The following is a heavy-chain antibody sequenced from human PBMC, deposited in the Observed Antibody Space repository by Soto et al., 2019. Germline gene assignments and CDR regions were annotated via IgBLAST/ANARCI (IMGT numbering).Heavy chain of an antibody. CDR1: GDSVSSNSAA. J-gene: IGHJ4*02. Sequence: PSQTLSLTCAISGDSVSSNSAAWNWIRQSPSRGLEWLGRTYYRSKWYNHYAVSVKSRITXXXDXXXNXFXXXMXSVTPEDTAVYYCARGPGQLASWGQGTLVTVTS. D-gene: IGHD1-1*01. CDR3: ARGPGQLAS. CDR2: TYYRSKWYN. V-gene: IGHV6-1*01.